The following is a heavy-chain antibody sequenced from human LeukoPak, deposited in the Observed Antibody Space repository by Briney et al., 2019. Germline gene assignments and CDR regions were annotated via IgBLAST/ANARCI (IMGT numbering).Heavy chain of an antibody. CDR1: GGTFSSYA. CDR3: ARVRSDILTGYPNWFDP. V-gene: IGHV1-69*04. J-gene: IGHJ5*02. CDR2: IIPILGIA. D-gene: IGHD3-9*01. Sequence: SVKVSCKASGGTFSSYAISWVRQAPGQGLEWMGRIIPILGIANYAQKFQGRVTITRDTSASTAYMELSSLRSEDTAVYYCARVRSDILTGYPNWFDPWGQGTLVTVSS.